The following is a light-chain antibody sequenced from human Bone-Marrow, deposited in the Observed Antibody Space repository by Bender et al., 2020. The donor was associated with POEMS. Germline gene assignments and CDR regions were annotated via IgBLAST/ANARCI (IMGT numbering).Light chain of an antibody. CDR2: KDN. CDR1: ILAKNY. V-gene: IGLV3-27*01. CDR3: YSAADNNGV. J-gene: IGLJ3*02. Sequence: SHELTQPSSVSVSPGETVRITCSGEILAKNYARWFQQKPGQAPVLVIYKDNERPSGIIARFSGSSSGTTVTLTISGAQVDDEADYYCYSAADNNGVFGGGTRLTVL.